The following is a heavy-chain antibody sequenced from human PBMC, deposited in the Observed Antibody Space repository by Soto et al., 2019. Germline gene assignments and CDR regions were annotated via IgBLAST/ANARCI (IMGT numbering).Heavy chain of an antibody. CDR2: IGGSGGST. V-gene: IGHV3-23*01. D-gene: IGHD1-26*01. J-gene: IGHJ4*02. CDR3: AKDLRGTYYDFDF. Sequence: VGSLRLSCAASGFSFSSYAMSWVRQAPGKGLEWVSVIGGSGGSTYYADSVKGRVTISRDNSKNTLSLQMNGLRAEDSAVYYCAKDLRGTYYDFDFWGQGTLVTVSS. CDR1: GFSFSSYA.